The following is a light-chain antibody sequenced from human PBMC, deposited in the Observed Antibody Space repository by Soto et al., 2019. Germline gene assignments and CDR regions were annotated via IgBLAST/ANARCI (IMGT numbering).Light chain of an antibody. CDR3: SSYTSSNTRV. V-gene: IGLV2-14*01. Sequence: QAVVTQPASVSGSPGQSITISCTGTRSDVGAYNFVSWYQQQHPGKAPKLVVYDVSNRPSGISNRFSGSKSGNTASLTISGLQAEDEADYYCSSYTSSNTRVFGTGTKLTVL. CDR2: DVS. J-gene: IGLJ1*01. CDR1: RSDVGAYNF.